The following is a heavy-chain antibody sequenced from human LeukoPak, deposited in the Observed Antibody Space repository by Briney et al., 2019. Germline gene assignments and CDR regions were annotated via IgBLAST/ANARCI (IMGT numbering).Heavy chain of an antibody. CDR2: INPSGGST. Sequence: ASVKVSCKASGYTFTSYYMHWVRQAPGQGLEWMGIINPSGGSTSYAQKFQGRVTMTRDTSTSTVYMELSSLRSEDTAVYYCARDRAIRFLEWLHYYYMDVWGKGTTVTVSS. D-gene: IGHD3-3*01. J-gene: IGHJ6*03. CDR3: ARDRAIRFLEWLHYYYMDV. CDR1: GYTFTSYY. V-gene: IGHV1-46*01.